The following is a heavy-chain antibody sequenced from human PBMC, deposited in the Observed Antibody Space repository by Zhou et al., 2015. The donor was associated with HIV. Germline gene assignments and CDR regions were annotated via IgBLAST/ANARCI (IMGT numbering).Heavy chain of an antibody. CDR2: IIPVLGTA. Sequence: QVQLVQSGSEVKKPGSSVKVSCKTSGGTFSNYPVSWVRQAPGQGLEWMGGIIPVLGTASFAQNFRDRVTITADDSTNTVYMEVSSLRSEDTAIYYCARSGDYDSSGYYYVSAFDIWAKGQWSRLF. V-gene: IGHV1-69*11. D-gene: IGHD3-22*01. CDR1: GGTFSNYP. CDR3: ARSGDYDSSGYYYVSAFDI. J-gene: IGHJ3*02.